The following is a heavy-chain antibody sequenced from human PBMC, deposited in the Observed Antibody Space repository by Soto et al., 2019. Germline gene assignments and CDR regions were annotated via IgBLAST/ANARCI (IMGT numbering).Heavy chain of an antibody. D-gene: IGHD3-10*01. CDR1: GYNFTDYG. V-gene: IGHV1-3*01. J-gene: IGHJ5*02. CDR3: AVVFYYYGSGSDS. CDR2: INPDNSNT. Sequence: QVQLVQSGAEVKKPGASVKVPCKASGYNFTDYGLHWVRQAPGQGLEWMGWINPDNSNTKYSQKFQGRVTISSDTSANTAYLELRSLTSEDTAVYYCAVVFYYYGSGSDSWGQGTLVIASS.